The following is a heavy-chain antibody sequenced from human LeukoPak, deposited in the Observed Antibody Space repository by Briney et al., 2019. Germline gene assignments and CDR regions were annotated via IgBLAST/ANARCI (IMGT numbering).Heavy chain of an antibody. V-gene: IGHV1-18*01. CDR3: ARPGAAAGFAY. Sequence: ASVKVSCKASGYTFTSYGISWVRQAPGQGLEWMGWISAYNGNTNYAQKFQGRVTMTRNTSISTAYMELSSLTSEDTAIYYCARPGAAAGFAYWGQGTLVTVSS. D-gene: IGHD6-13*01. CDR1: GYTFTSYG. CDR2: ISAYNGNT. J-gene: IGHJ4*02.